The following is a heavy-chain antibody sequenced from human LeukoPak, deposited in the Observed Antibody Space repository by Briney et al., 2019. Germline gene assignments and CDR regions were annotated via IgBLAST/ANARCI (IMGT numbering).Heavy chain of an antibody. J-gene: IGHJ4*02. Sequence: ASVKVSCKASGYTFTSYGISWVRQAPGRGLEWMGWISAYNGNTNYAQKLQGRVTMTTDTSTSTAYMELRSLRSDDTAVYYCAREGLYYYDSSGYYPFDYWGQGTLVTVSS. CDR1: GYTFTSYG. V-gene: IGHV1-18*01. CDR2: ISAYNGNT. CDR3: AREGLYYYDSSGYYPFDY. D-gene: IGHD3-22*01.